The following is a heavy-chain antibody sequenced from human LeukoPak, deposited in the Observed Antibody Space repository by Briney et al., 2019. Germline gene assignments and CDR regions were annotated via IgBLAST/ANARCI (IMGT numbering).Heavy chain of an antibody. V-gene: IGHV4-59*12. D-gene: IGHD6-19*01. CDR1: GGYISSYY. J-gene: IGHJ4*02. CDR3: ASFRGWLDY. Sequence: SETLSLTCTVSGGYISSYYWSWIRQPPGKGLEWIRYIYYSGSTNYNPSLKSRVTISVDKSKNQFSLKLSSVTAADTAVYYCASFRGWLDYWGQGTLVTVSS. CDR2: IYYSGST.